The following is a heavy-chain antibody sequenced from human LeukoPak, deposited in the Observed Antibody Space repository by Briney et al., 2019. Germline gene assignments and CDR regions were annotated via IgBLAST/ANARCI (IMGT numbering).Heavy chain of an antibody. V-gene: IGHV3-74*01. Sequence: GGSLTLSGAASQSTFSRHWIQWVRHAPGAGLVWVSRINSDGSRTTYADSVKGRFTVSRDNAKNTLYLQMNSLRVEDTAVYYCARSWAGWTEYFQHWGQGTLVTVSS. D-gene: IGHD6-19*01. CDR3: ARSWAGWTEYFQH. CDR2: INSDGSRT. J-gene: IGHJ1*01. CDR1: QSTFSRHW.